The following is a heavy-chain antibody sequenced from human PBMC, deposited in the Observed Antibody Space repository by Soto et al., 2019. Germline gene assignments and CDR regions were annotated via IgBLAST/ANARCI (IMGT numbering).Heavy chain of an antibody. CDR3: ARSVLFRGLNRAFDI. CDR2: ISGTTKYI. CDR1: GFTFSSFN. Sequence: EVQLVESGGGLVKPGGSVRLSCSASGFTFSSFNMHWVRQAPGKGLEWVSSISGTTKYIYYGDSVKGRFTISRDNAENSMFLQMNSLRVEDTAVYYCARSVLFRGLNRAFDIWGQGTLVTVSS. D-gene: IGHD3-10*01. V-gene: IGHV3-21*01. J-gene: IGHJ3*02.